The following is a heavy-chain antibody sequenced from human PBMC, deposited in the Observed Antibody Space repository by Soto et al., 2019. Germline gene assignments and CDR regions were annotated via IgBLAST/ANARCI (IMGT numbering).Heavy chain of an antibody. CDR1: GFTFSNAW. J-gene: IGHJ4*02. Sequence: DVQLVESGGGLVQPGGSLRLSCAASGFTFSNAWMSWVRQAPGKGQEWVGRIKSRIDGETTDYAAPVKGRFTISRADAKNTLYMQMNSLKTADTAVYYCATRLAADPLVDYWGQGTLVTVGS. CDR3: ATRLAADPLVDY. CDR2: IKSRIDGETT. D-gene: IGHD6-13*01. V-gene: IGHV3-15*07.